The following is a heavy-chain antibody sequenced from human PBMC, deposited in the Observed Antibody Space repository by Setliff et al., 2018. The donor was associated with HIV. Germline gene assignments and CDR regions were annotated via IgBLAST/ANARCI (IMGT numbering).Heavy chain of an antibody. Sequence: SETLSLTCTVSGGSFSSYHWSWIRHRAGKGLEWIGRIYATGSTNYNPSLKSRVTMSVDTSKNQFFLTLDSLTAADTAIYYCARGTSAASYWHFDLWGRGIMVTVSS. V-gene: IGHV4-4*07. CDR1: GGSFSSYH. D-gene: IGHD3-16*01. CDR2: IYATGST. CDR3: ARGTSAASYWHFDL. J-gene: IGHJ2*01.